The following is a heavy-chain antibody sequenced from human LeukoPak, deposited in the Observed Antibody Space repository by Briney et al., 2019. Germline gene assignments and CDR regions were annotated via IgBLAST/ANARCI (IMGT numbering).Heavy chain of an antibody. CDR3: ARDTMVRGSTNWFDP. CDR1: GGSLSSYY. CDR2: IYTSGST. V-gene: IGHV4-4*07. Sequence: KPSETLSLTCTVSGGSLSSYYWNWIRQPAGKGLEWIGRIYTSGSTNYNPSLKSRVTMSVDTSKNQFSLRLSSVTAADTAVYYCARDTMVRGSTNWFDPWGQGTLVTVSS. D-gene: IGHD3-10*01. J-gene: IGHJ5*02.